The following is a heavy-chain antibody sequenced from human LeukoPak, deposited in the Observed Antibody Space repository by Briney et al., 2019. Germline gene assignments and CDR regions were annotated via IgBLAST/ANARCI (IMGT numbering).Heavy chain of an antibody. D-gene: IGHD3-22*01. V-gene: IGHV4-38-2*02. CDR2: IYHTGST. CDR1: GYFISSGYY. Sequence: PSETLSLTCTVSGYFISSGYYWGWIRQPPGKGLEWIGSIYHTGSTYYNLSLKSRVTISVDTSKSQFSLKLSSVTAADTAVYYCARVGIANYYDTSGYHMDYWGQGTLVTVSS. CDR3: ARVGIANYYDTSGYHMDY. J-gene: IGHJ4*02.